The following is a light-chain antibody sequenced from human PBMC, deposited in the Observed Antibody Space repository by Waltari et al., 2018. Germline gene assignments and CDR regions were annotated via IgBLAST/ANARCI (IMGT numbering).Light chain of an antibody. CDR1: RSDVGNYNL. CDR3: CSYAGSYTWV. CDR2: DDN. V-gene: IGLV2-23*01. Sequence: QSALTQPASVSGSPGQSITISCTGTRSDVGNYNLVPWYQQYPGKAPKVMTYDDNRRPSGVSDRFSGSKSGNTAALTISGVQAEDEADYYCCSYAGSYTWVFGGGTKLTVL. J-gene: IGLJ3*02.